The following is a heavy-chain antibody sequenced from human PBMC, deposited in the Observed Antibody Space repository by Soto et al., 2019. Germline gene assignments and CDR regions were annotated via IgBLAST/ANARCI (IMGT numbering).Heavy chain of an antibody. J-gene: IGHJ6*02. D-gene: IGHD4-17*01. V-gene: IGHV4-59*01. CDR2: IYYSGST. CDR3: ARGTGPDGMDV. CDR1: GGSISSYY. Sequence: QVQLQESGPGLVKPSETLSLTCTVSGGSISSYYWSWIRQPPGKGLEWIGYIYYSGSTNYNPSLKSRVTISVDTSKNQFSLKLSSVTAADTAVYYCARGTGPDGMDVWGQGTTVTVSS.